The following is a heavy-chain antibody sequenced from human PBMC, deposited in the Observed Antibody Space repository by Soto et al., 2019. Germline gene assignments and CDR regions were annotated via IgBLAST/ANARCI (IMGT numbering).Heavy chain of an antibody. CDR1: GESFSGHI. CDR3: ARGLITGSHYSGGWYYFDS. Sequence: QVQLQQSGAGLLKPSATLSLTCAVYGESFSGHIWTWIRQTPGKGLQWIGQINHSGSASSNPSLQSRVTISEHTSNSQFPLELSSVTAADTAVYYCARGLITGSHYSGGWYYFDSWGQGTQVTVSS. V-gene: IGHV4-34*01. CDR2: INHSGSA. D-gene: IGHD6-19*01. J-gene: IGHJ4*02.